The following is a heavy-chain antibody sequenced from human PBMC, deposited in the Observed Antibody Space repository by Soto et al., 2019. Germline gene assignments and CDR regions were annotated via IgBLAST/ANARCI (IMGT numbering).Heavy chain of an antibody. CDR3: AGAYGFDY. J-gene: IGHJ4*02. CDR2: INSDGSHT. Sequence: EVQLVESGGGLVPPGGSLRLSCAASGFPFSSYWMNWVRQAPGKGLVWVSRINSDGSHTSYADSVKGRFTISRDNAENTLYLQMNSLRAEDTAVYYCAGAYGFDYWGQGTLVTVSS. D-gene: IGHD4-17*01. CDR1: GFPFSSYW. V-gene: IGHV3-74*01.